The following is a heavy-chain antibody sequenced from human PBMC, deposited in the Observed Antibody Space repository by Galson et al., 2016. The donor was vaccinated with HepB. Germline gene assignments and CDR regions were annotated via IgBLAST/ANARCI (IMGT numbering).Heavy chain of an antibody. V-gene: IGHV3-72*01. Sequence: SLRLSCAASGFTFSDHYMDWVRQAPGKGLEWIGRIRKQANSYTTEYGASVKGRFSVSRDDSKDSLYLQMNSLKSDDTSVYYCVRVTSFIRDIGSLDVWGHGTLVTISS. CDR3: VRVTSFIRDIGSLDV. CDR2: IRKQANSYTT. CDR1: GFTFSDHY. J-gene: IGHJ3*01. D-gene: IGHD2/OR15-2a*01.